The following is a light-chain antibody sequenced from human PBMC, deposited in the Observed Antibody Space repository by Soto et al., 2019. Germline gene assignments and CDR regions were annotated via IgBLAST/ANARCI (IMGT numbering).Light chain of an antibody. V-gene: IGLV2-23*01. J-gene: IGLJ2*01. CDR2: EAS. CDR1: TSNIGSYIL. Sequence: QSALTQPASMSGSPGQSITISCTGTTSNIGSYILVSWYQQHPGKAPKLLIYEASTRPSGVSNRFSGSKSGNTASLTISGLQAEDEADYYCCSYAGSSTYVFGGGTKLTVL. CDR3: CSYAGSSTYV.